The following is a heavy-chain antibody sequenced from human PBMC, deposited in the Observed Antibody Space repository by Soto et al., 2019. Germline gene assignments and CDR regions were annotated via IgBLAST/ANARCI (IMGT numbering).Heavy chain of an antibody. J-gene: IGHJ3*02. Sequence: QVQLQESGPGLVKPSETLSLTCTVSGGSISSYYWSWIRQPPGKGLEWIGYIYYSGSTNYNPSLKIPVTISVDPSKNQFSLKLSSVTAADTAVYYCARAYHSGGAFDIWGQGTMVTVSS. CDR2: IYYSGST. CDR3: ARAYHSGGAFDI. D-gene: IGHD6-19*01. CDR1: GGSISSYY. V-gene: IGHV4-59*01.